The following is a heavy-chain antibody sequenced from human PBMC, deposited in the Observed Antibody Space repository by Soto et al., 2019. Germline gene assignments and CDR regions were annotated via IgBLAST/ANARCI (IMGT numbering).Heavy chain of an antibody. V-gene: IGHV1-3*01. J-gene: IGHJ6*02. CDR2: INAGNGNT. Sequence: ASVKVSCKASGYTFTSYAMHWVRQAPGQRLEWMGWINAGNGNTKYSQKFQGRVTITRDTSASTAYMELSSLRSEDTAVYYCARDTARPYYYYYGMDVWRQRTTVTVSS. D-gene: IGHD5-18*01. CDR1: GYTFTSYA. CDR3: ARDTARPYYYYYGMDV.